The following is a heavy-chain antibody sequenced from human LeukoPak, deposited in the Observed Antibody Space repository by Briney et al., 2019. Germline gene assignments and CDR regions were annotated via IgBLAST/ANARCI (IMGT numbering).Heavy chain of an antibody. J-gene: IGHJ4*02. CDR2: ISYDGSNK. CDR1: GFTFSSYA. Sequence: PGGSLRLSCAASGFTFSSYAMHWVRQAPGKGLEWVAVISYDGSNKYYADSVKGRLTISRDNSKNTLYLQMNSLRAEDTAVYYCAREKGRSFDYWGQGTLVTVSS. V-gene: IGHV3-30-3*01. CDR3: AREKGRSFDY.